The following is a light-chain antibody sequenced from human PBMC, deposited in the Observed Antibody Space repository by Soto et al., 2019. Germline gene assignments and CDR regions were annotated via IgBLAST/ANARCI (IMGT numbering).Light chain of an antibody. CDR2: KAS. V-gene: IGKV1-5*03. Sequence: IPMTQSPSSLSASVGDRVNITCRASQSISSWLAWYQQKPGKAPNLLIYKASSLESGVPSRFSGSGSGTDSTLTIRSLQPDDFATYYCQHYKAFWTFGQGTTREIK. J-gene: IGKJ1*01. CDR1: QSISSW. CDR3: QHYKAFWT.